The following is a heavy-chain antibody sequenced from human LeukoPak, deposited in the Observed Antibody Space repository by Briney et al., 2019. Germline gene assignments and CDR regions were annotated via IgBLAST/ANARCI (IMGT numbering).Heavy chain of an antibody. CDR2: INHSGST. CDR3: ARRKGSQLLRIHAAFDI. Sequence: PSETLSLTCAVYGGSFSGYYWSWIRQPPGKGLEWIGEINHSGSTNYNPSLKSRVTISVDTSKNQFSLKLSSVTAADTAVYYCARRKGSQLLRIHAAFDIWGQGTMVTVSS. D-gene: IGHD2-2*01. CDR1: GGSFSGYY. J-gene: IGHJ3*02. V-gene: IGHV4-34*01.